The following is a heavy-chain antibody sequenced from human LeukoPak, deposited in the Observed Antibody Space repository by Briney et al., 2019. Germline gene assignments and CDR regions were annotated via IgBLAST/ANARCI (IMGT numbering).Heavy chain of an antibody. V-gene: IGHV1-2*02. CDR3: ARDTRTYYDFWSDLYYYYMDV. D-gene: IGHD3-3*01. CDR1: GYTFTGYY. CDR2: INPNSGVT. J-gene: IGHJ6*03. Sequence: GASVKVSCKASGYTFTGYYMHWVRQAPGQGLEWMGWINPNSGVTNYAQKFQGRVTMTRDTSISTAYMELSRLRSDDTAVYYCARDTRTYYDFWSDLYYYYMDVWGKGTTVTVSS.